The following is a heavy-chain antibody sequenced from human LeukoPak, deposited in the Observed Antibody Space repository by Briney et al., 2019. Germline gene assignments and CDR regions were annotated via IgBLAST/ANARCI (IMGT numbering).Heavy chain of an antibody. CDR3: ARGVKGLRGAFDI. V-gene: IGHV4-30-4*01. Sequence: SETLSLTCTVSGGSISSGDYYWSWIRQPPGKGLEWIGYIYYSGSTYSNPSLKSRLTMSVDIPKNQFSLKLSSVTAADTAVYYCARGVKGLRGAFDIWGQGTMVTVSS. CDR2: IYYSGST. D-gene: IGHD3-10*01. J-gene: IGHJ3*02. CDR1: GGSISSGDYY.